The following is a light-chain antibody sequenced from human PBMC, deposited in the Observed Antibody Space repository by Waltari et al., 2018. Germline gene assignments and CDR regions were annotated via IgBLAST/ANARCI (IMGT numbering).Light chain of an antibody. CDR3: QQSGSSPT. V-gene: IGKV3-20*01. CDR1: QSVTSNF. Sequence: EIVLTQSPGTLSLSPGERATLSCRDSQSVTSNFLAWYQQKPGQAPRLFIRGTSTRATGIPDRFSGSGSGTDFTLTISRLEPEDFAVYYCQQSGSSPTFGGGTKVEIK. CDR2: GTS. J-gene: IGKJ4*01.